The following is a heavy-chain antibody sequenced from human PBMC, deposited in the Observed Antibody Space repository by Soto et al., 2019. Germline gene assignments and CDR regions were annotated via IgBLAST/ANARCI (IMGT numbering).Heavy chain of an antibody. V-gene: IGHV3-48*03. CDR1: GFTFSSYE. J-gene: IGHJ4*02. D-gene: IGHD4-17*01. CDR3: ARVRLAYGDIDS. CDR2: ISGSGGTI. Sequence: EVHLAESGGGLVQPGGSLRLSCAASGFTFSSYEMNWVRQAPGKGLEWVSYISGSGGTIYYADSVKGRFTISRDNAKNSLYLQMNSLRAEDPAVYYCARVRLAYGDIDSWGQGTLVTVSS.